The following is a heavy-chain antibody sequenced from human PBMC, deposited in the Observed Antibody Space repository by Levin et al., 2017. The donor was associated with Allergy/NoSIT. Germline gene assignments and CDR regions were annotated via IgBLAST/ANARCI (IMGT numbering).Heavy chain of an antibody. Sequence: GASVKVSCAASGFIVSNNYMNWVRQAPGKGLEWVSVIYSGGSTYYADSVKGRFTISRDNSKNTLYLQMNSLRAEDTAVYDCAREQLRRGADWGQGTLVTVSS. D-gene: IGHD6-6*01. CDR1: GFIVSNNY. CDR2: IYSGGST. CDR3: AREQLRRGAD. J-gene: IGHJ4*02. V-gene: IGHV3-53*01.